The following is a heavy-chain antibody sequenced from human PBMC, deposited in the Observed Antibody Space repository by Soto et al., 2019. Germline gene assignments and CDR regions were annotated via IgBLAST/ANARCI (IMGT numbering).Heavy chain of an antibody. Sequence: GESLKISCKGSGYSFTSYWIGWVRQMSGKGLEWMGIIFPGDSDTRYSPSFQGQVTISADKSISTAYLQWNSLKASDTAMYYCARHKRRSSGYTHYWGQGTLVTVSS. CDR2: IFPGDSDT. CDR3: ARHKRRSSGYTHY. D-gene: IGHD3-22*01. V-gene: IGHV5-51*01. J-gene: IGHJ4*02. CDR1: GYSFTSYW.